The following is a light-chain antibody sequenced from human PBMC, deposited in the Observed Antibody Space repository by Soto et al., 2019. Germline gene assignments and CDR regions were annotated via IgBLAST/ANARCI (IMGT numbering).Light chain of an antibody. CDR1: QGIRDA. CDR3: LQHSDYPFT. J-gene: IGKJ2*01. V-gene: IGKV1-17*01. Sequence: DIQMTQSPSSLSASVGDRVTITCRASQGIRDALGWYQQKPGKVPKRLIYSASSLKNGVPSRFSGSESETVFTLTISSLQNEDFATYFCLQHSDYPFTFGQGTRLEI. CDR2: SAS.